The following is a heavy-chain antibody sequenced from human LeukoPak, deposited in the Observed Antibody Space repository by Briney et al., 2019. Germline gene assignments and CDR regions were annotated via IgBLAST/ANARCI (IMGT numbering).Heavy chain of an antibody. D-gene: IGHD1-26*01. J-gene: IGHJ4*02. CDR2: ISSSSSYI. V-gene: IGHV3-21*01. Sequence: PGGSLRLSCAASGFTFSSYSKNWVRQAPGKGLEWVSSISSSSSYIYYAESVKGRFTISRDNAKNSLYLQMNSLRAEDTAVYYCARDPIVGASSFDYWGQGTLVTVSS. CDR1: GFTFSSYS. CDR3: ARDPIVGASSFDY.